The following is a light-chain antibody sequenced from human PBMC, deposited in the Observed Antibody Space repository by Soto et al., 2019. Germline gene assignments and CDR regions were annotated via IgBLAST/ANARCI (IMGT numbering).Light chain of an antibody. CDR2: AAS. J-gene: IGKJ3*01. CDR1: QGIAFY. V-gene: IGKV1-27*01. CDR3: QKYDTAPFT. Sequence: DVQMTQSPSSLSASVGDTVTITCRASQGIAFYLAWFQQRPGKAPNLLISAASNLQSGVPSRFSGSGSGTDFTLTISSLQPEDVATYHCQKYDTAPFTFGPGTRVEVK.